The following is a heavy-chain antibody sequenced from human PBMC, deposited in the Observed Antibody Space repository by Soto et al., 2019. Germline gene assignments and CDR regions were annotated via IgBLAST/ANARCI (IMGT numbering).Heavy chain of an antibody. CDR2: INPDGGGT. D-gene: IGHD4-4*01. J-gene: IGHJ6*02. CDR3: AVGGNYLSMDV. V-gene: IGHV1-46*01. Sequence: QVQLVQSGAEVKKPGASVKVSCKASGYTFTSYYMHWVRLAPGQGLEWMGIINPDGGGTSYAQQFQGRFIMTRDTSTSTVYMEMSRLRSEDTAVYYCAVGGNYLSMDVWGQGTTVTVSS. CDR1: GYTFTSYY.